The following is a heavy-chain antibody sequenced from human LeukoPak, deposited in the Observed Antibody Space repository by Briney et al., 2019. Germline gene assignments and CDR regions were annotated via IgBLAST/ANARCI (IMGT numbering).Heavy chain of an antibody. Sequence: GGSLRLSCAASGFIFNTYSMNWVRQAPGKGLEWVSSISSSSSYIYSADSVKGRFTISRDNTKNSLYLQMNSLRAEDTAVYYCASIAARTTGWGQGTLVTVSS. V-gene: IGHV3-21*04. CDR1: GFIFNTYS. D-gene: IGHD6-6*01. CDR2: ISSSSSYI. J-gene: IGHJ4*02. CDR3: ASIAARTTG.